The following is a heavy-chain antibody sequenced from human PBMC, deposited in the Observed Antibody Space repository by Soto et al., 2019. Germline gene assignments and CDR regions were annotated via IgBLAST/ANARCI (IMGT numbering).Heavy chain of an antibody. CDR3: ARFYASGSYPYDY. CDR1: GYTFTTYG. D-gene: IGHD3-10*01. Sequence: QVQLVQSGAEVKKPGASVEVSCKASGYTFTTYGISWVRQAPGQGLEWMGWSSAYNGNTNYAQNLQGRVTMTTDTSSSTAYMELRILRSDDTAVYYCARFYASGSYPYDYWGQGTLVTVSS. CDR2: SSAYNGNT. V-gene: IGHV1-18*01. J-gene: IGHJ4*02.